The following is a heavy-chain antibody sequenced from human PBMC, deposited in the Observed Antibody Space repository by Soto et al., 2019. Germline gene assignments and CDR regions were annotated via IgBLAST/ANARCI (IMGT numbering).Heavy chain of an antibody. V-gene: IGHV3-66*01. D-gene: IGHD3-22*01. Sequence: EVQLVESGGGLVQPGGSLRLSCAASGFTVSSYHMSWVRQAPGKGLEWVSVIYSAGSADFADSVKGRFTISRDNSKNTLYLQMSSLRADDTAVYYCARVPSSSYHYFDYWGQGTLVTVSS. CDR2: IYSAGSA. CDR3: ARVPSSSYHYFDY. J-gene: IGHJ4*02. CDR1: GFTVSSYH.